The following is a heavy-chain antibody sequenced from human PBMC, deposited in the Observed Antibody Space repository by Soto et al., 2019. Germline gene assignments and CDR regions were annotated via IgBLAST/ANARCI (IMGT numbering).Heavy chain of an antibody. CDR1: GGDFKNFI. CDR3: ARVGSCPSSSSRYYGMDV. J-gene: IGHJ6*02. V-gene: IGHV1-69*01. Sequence: VQLVQSGAEVRKPGSSVKVSCKASGGDFKNFIIAWVRQAPGHGLEWMGGVIPIFGTPNFVQKFQDRVTITADEATSTTSMELRSLRSEDTAASYCARVGSCPSSSSRYYGMDVWGQGTTVIVSS. CDR2: VIPIFGTP. D-gene: IGHD2-2*01.